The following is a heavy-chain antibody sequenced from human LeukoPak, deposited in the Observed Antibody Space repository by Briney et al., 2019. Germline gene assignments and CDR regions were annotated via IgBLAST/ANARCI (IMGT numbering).Heavy chain of an antibody. CDR1: GGSISSYY. D-gene: IGHD5-24*01. CDR2: IYYSGST. V-gene: IGHV4-59*01. CDR3: ARGRLQYYY. Sequence: SETLSLTCTVSGGSISSYYWSWIRQPPGKGLEWIGYIYYSGSTNYNPSLKSRVTISVDTSKNQFSLKLSSVTAADTAVYYCARGRLQYYYWGQGTLVTVSS. J-gene: IGHJ4*02.